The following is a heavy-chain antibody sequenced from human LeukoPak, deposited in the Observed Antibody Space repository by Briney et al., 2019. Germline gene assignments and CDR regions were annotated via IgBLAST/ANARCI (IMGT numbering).Heavy chain of an antibody. J-gene: IGHJ4*02. V-gene: IGHV3-23*01. D-gene: IGHD6-6*01. CDR1: EFTFNSYA. CDR2: ISGSGGST. CDR3: AKSGASIAARPMDY. Sequence: PGGSLRLSCAASEFTFNSYAMSWIRQAPGKGLEWVSAISGSGGSTYYADSVRGRLTISRDNSKNTLYLQINSLRAEDTAVYYCAKSGASIAARPMDYWGQGTLVTVSS.